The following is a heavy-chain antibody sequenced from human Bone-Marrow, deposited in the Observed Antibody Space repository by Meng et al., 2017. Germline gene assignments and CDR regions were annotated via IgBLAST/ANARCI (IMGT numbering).Heavy chain of an antibody. V-gene: IGHV1-69*05. CDR3: ARVNQRVRSDAFDI. J-gene: IGHJ3*02. CDR2: ITTIFGTA. Sequence: SVKVSCKASGGTFSSYAISWVRQAPGQGLEWMGGITTIFGTANYAQKFQGRVTITTDESTSTAYMELSSLRSEDTAVYYCARVNQRVRSDAFDIWGQGTMVTVSS. D-gene: IGHD6-25*01. CDR1: GGTFSSYA.